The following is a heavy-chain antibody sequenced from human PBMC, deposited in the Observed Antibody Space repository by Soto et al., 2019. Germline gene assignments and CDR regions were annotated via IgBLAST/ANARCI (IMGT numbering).Heavy chain of an antibody. CDR2: INHSGST. CDR3: ARDRGTYYYYYGMDV. D-gene: IGHD3-10*01. V-gene: IGHV4-34*01. Sequence: SETLSLTCAVYGGSFSGYYWSWIRQPPGKGLEWIGEINHSGSTNYNPSLKSRVTISVDTSKNQFSLKLSSVTAADTAVYYCARDRGTYYYYYGMDVWGQGTTVTVSS. J-gene: IGHJ6*02. CDR1: GGSFSGYY.